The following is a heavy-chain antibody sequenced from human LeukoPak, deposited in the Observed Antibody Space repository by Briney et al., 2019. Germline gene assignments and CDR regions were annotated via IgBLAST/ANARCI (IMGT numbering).Heavy chain of an antibody. CDR1: GGSFSGYY. J-gene: IGHJ4*02. CDR2: INHSGST. D-gene: IGHD5-24*01. V-gene: IGHV4-34*01. CDR3: ARGLDGWTKHVDY. Sequence: SETLALICAVYGGSFSGYYWSWIRQPPGKGLEWIGEINHSGSTNYNPSLKSRVTISVDTSKNQFSLKLSSVTAADTAVYYCARGLDGWTKHVDYWGQGTLVTVSS.